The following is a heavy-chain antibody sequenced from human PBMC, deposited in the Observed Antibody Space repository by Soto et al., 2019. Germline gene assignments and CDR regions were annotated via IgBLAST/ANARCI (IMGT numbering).Heavy chain of an antibody. J-gene: IGHJ6*02. D-gene: IGHD6-19*01. CDR3: ARGRYSSGWYSHYYYGMDV. CDR2: TYHRSKWYK. Sequence: PSQTLSLTCAISEDSVSSNSAAWNWIRQSPSRGLEWLGKTYHRSKWYKDYAVSVKSRISINPDTARNQFSLQLNSVTPEDTAVYYCARGRYSSGWYSHYYYGMDVWGQGTTVTVSS. CDR1: EDSVSSNSAA. V-gene: IGHV6-1*01.